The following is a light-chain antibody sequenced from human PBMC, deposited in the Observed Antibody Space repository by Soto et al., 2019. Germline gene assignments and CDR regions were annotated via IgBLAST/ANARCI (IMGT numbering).Light chain of an antibody. CDR3: KLYSDFPWT. V-gene: IGKV1-5*02. CDR2: DAS. Sequence: DIKMTQSPSTLSASVGDTVTIICRASQSISNWLAWYQQKPGKAPNLLIYDASIFESGVPSRFSGRGSGTRFTLTLRSLQPDDFAFYYCKLYSDFPWTFGQGTKLEIK. J-gene: IGKJ1*01. CDR1: QSISNW.